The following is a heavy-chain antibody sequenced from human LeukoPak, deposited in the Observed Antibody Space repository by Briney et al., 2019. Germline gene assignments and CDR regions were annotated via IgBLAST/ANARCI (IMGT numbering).Heavy chain of an antibody. J-gene: IGHJ5*02. CDR1: GGSFSGYY. D-gene: IGHD4-17*01. Sequence: SETLSLTCAVYGGSFSGYYWSWIRQPPGKGLEWIGEINHSGSTNYNPSLKSRVTISVDTSKNQFSLKLSSVTAADTAVYYCAKSGVTTVTHWFDPWGQGTLVTVSS. CDR3: AKSGVTTVTHWFDP. CDR2: INHSGST. V-gene: IGHV4-34*01.